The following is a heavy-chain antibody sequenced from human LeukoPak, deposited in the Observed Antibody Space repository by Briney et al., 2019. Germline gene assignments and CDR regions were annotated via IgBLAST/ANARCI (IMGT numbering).Heavy chain of an antibody. CDR3: ARGPNYYDSSGYYYGRAFDI. CDR2: ISAYNGNT. D-gene: IGHD3-22*01. J-gene: IGHJ3*02. Sequence: GASVKVSCKASGYTFTSYGISWVRQAPGQGLEWMGWISAYNGNTNYAQKLQGRVTMTTDTSTSAAYMELRSLRSDDTAVYYCARGPNYYDSSGYYYGRAFDIWGQGTMVTVSS. V-gene: IGHV1-18*01. CDR1: GYTFTSYG.